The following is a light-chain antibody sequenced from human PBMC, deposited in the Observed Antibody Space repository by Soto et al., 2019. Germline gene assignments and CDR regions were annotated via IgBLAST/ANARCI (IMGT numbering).Light chain of an antibody. CDR1: QSVSSY. V-gene: IGKV3-15*01. J-gene: IGKJ1*01. CDR3: QQSNNWPPET. CDR2: GAS. Sequence: EIVMTQSPATLSVSPGERATLSCRASQSVSSYLAWYQQKPGQAPRLLIYGASTRATGIPARFSGSGSGTEFALNLSSLQSEYFAVYYCQQSNNWPPETFGQGTKVEI.